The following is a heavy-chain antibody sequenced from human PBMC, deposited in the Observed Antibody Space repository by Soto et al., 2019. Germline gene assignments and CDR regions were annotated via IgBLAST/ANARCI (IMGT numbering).Heavy chain of an antibody. V-gene: IGHV4-61*01. Sequence: QVQLQGSGPGLVKPSETLSLTCTVSGGSVSSGSYYWTWIRQPPGKGLEWIGSIDYSGSTNYNPSLKSRVIISVDTSKNQFSLRLTSVTAADTAVYYCAREPRTASRGIGAFDVWGQGTMVTVSS. CDR1: GGSVSSGSYY. CDR2: IDYSGST. D-gene: IGHD5-18*01. J-gene: IGHJ3*01. CDR3: AREPRTASRGIGAFDV.